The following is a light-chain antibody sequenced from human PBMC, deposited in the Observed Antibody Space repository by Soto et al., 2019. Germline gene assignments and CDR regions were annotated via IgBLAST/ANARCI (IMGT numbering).Light chain of an antibody. V-gene: IGKV3-11*01. CDR1: QSVSSY. J-gene: IGKJ4*01. Sequence: EIVLTQSPATLSLSPGERATLSCRASQSVSSYLAWYQQKPGQAPRLLIYDASNRATGIPARFSGSGSGTDFTLTISSLEPEDFAVYYCQQRSNWPPLTFGGGTKGGYQ. CDR3: QQRSNWPPLT. CDR2: DAS.